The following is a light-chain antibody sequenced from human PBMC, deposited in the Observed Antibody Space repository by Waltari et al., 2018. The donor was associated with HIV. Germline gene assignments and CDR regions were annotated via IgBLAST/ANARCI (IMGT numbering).Light chain of an antibody. CDR3: QKYDSAPLT. V-gene: IGKV1-27*01. Sequence: IQMTQSPSSLSASGAHRVTITCRASKGMSNYVAWYQHKPGNAPNPLLYAASTLQSGVPSRFSGSRSGTDFTLTISSLQAEDVASYYCQKYDSAPLTFGGGTKVEIK. CDR2: AAS. J-gene: IGKJ4*01. CDR1: KGMSNY.